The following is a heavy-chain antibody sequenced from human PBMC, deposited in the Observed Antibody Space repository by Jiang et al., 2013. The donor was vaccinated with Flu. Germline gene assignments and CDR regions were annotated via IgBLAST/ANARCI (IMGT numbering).Heavy chain of an antibody. CDR2: IHYTGRT. CDR1: GDSIENYH. Sequence: GSGLVKPSETLSLTCSVSGDSIENYHWSWIRQPPGGREWVGYIHYTGRTNYNPSLGSRVSISVGTSRNQFSLRLTSVTAADTAVYYCARYRTTESFDPWGQGPWSPSPQ. V-gene: IGHV4-59*13. D-gene: IGHD4-11*01. J-gene: IGHJ5*02. CDR3: ARYRTTESFDP.